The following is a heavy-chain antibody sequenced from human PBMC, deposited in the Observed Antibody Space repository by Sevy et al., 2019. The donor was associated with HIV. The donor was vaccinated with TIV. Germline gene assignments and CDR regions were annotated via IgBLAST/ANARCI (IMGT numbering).Heavy chain of an antibody. Sequence: GGSLRLSCAASGFTFSGYWMHWVRQAPGKGLVWVSLINSDGSSTNYAHSVKGRFTISRDNAKNTLYLQMNSLRAEDTAEYYCARSGGYNKYDYWGQGTLVTVSS. V-gene: IGHV3-74*01. CDR3: ARSGGYNKYDY. D-gene: IGHD2-15*01. CDR1: GFTFSGYW. CDR2: INSDGSST. J-gene: IGHJ4*02.